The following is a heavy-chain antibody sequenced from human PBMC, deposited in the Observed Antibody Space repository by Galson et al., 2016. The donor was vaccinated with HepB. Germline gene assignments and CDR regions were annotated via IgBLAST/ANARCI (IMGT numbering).Heavy chain of an antibody. CDR3: ARGLFGGLGAVYFDY. CDR2: ISRSGDNT. Sequence: SLRLSCAASGFTFSKAWMNWVRQAPGKGLEWLSVISRSGDNTYYADSVKGRLSVSRDNSKNTLYLQMNSLRVEDTAVYYCARGLFGGLGAVYFDYWGQGTLVTVSS. J-gene: IGHJ4*02. CDR1: GFTFSKAW. D-gene: IGHD3-3*01. V-gene: IGHV3-23*01.